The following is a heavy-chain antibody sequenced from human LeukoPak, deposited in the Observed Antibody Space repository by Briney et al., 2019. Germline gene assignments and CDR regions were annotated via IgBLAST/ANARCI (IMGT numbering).Heavy chain of an antibody. Sequence: GGSLRLSCAASGFTFSSYWMSWVRQAPGKGLEWVANIKQDGSEKYYVDSVKGRFTISRDNAKNSLYLQMNSLRAEDTAVYYCARAEITIFGADAFDIWGQGTMVTVSS. J-gene: IGHJ3*02. V-gene: IGHV3-7*01. CDR3: ARAEITIFGADAFDI. CDR2: IKQDGSEK. CDR1: GFTFSSYW. D-gene: IGHD3-3*01.